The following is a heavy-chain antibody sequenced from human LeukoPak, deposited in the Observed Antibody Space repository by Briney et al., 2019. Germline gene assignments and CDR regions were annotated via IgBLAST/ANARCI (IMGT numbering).Heavy chain of an antibody. V-gene: IGHV4-39*07. Sequence: SETLSLTCTVSGGSISSSSYYWGGIRQPPGKGLEGIGSIYYSGTTYYNPSLKSRVTISPDTSKNPFSLNLSSVTAADTAVFYCAVEGPTLDDAFDIWGQGTMVTVSS. CDR1: GGSISSSSYY. CDR2: IYYSGTT. CDR3: AVEGPTLDDAFDI. J-gene: IGHJ3*02.